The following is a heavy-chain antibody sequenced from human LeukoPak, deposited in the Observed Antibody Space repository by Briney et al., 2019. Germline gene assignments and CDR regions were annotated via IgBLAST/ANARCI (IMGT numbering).Heavy chain of an antibody. J-gene: IGHJ5*02. CDR2: IKQDGSEK. CDR1: GFTFSSYW. V-gene: IGHV3-7*03. CDR3: ARDYYDSSDYYPGWFDP. Sequence: GGSLRLSCAASGFTFSSYWMSWVRQAPGKGLEWVANIKQDGSEKYYVDSVKGRFTISRDNAKNSLYLQMNSLRAEDTALYHCARDYYDSSDYYPGWFDPWGQGTLVTVSS. D-gene: IGHD3-22*01.